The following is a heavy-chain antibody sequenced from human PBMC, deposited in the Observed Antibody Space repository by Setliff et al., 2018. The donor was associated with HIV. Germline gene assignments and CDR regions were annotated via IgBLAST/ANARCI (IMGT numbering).Heavy chain of an antibody. J-gene: IGHJ3*02. CDR2: INHGGTT. CDR3: ARGSSGSHRTEYDDAFDI. Sequence: SETLSLTCGVSGASISNHYWSWIRQTPGKGLEWIGEINHGGTTNSNPSLKSRVTISVDTSKNQFSLRMSSVTAADSGVYYCARGSSGSHRTEYDDAFDIWGQGAVVTVSS. CDR1: GASISNHY. V-gene: IGHV4-34*01. D-gene: IGHD6-25*01.